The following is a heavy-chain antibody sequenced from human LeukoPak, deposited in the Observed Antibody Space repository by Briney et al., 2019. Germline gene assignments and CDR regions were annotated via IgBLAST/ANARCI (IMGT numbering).Heavy chain of an antibody. D-gene: IGHD3-10*01. CDR3: ARDPSPLPCTNWFDP. CDR1: GGTFSSYT. Sequence: GASVKVSCKASGGTFSSYTISWVRQAPGQGLEWMGRIIPILGIANYAQKFQGRVTITADKSTSTAYMELSSLRSEDTAVYYCARDPSPLPCTNWFDPWGQGTLVTVSS. V-gene: IGHV1-69*04. J-gene: IGHJ5*02. CDR2: IIPILGIA.